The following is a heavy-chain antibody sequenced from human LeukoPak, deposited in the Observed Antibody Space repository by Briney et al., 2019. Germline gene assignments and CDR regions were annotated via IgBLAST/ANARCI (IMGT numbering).Heavy chain of an antibody. CDR3: ARSLEVVVPAAIGDGNWFDP. CDR1: GYTFTGYY. Sequence: ASVTVSFKASGYTFTGYYMHWVRQAPGQGLEWMGWINPNSGGTNYAQKFQGRVTMTRDTSISTAYMELSRLRSDDTAVYYCARSLEVVVPAAIGDGNWFDPWGQGTLVTVSS. D-gene: IGHD2-2*01. J-gene: IGHJ5*02. V-gene: IGHV1-2*02. CDR2: INPNSGGT.